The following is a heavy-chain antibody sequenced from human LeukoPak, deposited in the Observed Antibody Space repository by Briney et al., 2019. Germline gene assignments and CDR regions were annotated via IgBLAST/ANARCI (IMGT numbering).Heavy chain of an antibody. Sequence: PSQTLSLTCTVSGGSVDSSDYYWTWIRQPPGKGLEWIGYIYYSGSTYYNPSLKSQLTTSVDTSKNQFSLELSSVTAADTAVYFCARGVNSYFGYWGQGTLVTVSS. CDR1: GGSVDSSDYY. D-gene: IGHD3-10*01. J-gene: IGHJ4*02. CDR3: ARGVNSYFGY. V-gene: IGHV4-30-4*08. CDR2: IYYSGST.